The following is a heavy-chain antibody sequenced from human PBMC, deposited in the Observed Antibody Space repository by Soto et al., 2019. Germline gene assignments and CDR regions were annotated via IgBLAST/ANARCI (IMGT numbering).Heavy chain of an antibody. CDR1: GFTFSSYA. CDR3: GKIFRYGDPEY. CDR2: ISVSGDST. D-gene: IGHD2-21*02. V-gene: IGHV3-23*01. Sequence: EVQLLESGGGLVQPGGSLRLSCAASGFTFSSYAMSWVRQAPGKGLEWVSGISVSGDSTYYAGSVKGRFTISRDNSKSTLYLQMNSLRAEDTAVYYGGKIFRYGDPEYWGQGAMVTVSS. J-gene: IGHJ4*02.